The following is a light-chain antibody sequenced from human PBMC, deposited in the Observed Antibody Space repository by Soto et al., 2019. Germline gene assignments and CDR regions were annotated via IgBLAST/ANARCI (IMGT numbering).Light chain of an antibody. Sequence: QSVLTQPPSASGTPGQRVTISCSGSSSNIGSNSVNWYQHLPGTAPKLLIYSNNQRPSGVPDRFSGSKSGTSASLAISGLQAEDEADYYCAAWDDSLSGPLVFGGGTKLTVL. CDR2: SNN. CDR3: AAWDDSLSGPLV. J-gene: IGLJ2*01. CDR1: SSNIGSNS. V-gene: IGLV1-44*01.